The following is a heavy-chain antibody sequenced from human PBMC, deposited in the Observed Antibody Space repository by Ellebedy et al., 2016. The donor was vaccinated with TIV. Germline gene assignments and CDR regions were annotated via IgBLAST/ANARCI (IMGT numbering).Heavy chain of an antibody. Sequence: GSLRLSCAASGFTFSSYSMSWIRQPPGKGLEWIGEINHSGSTNYNPSLKSRVTISVDTSKNQFSLKLSSVTAADTAVYYCARSYRGSAFDIWGQGTMVTVSS. CDR1: GFTFSSYS. CDR3: ARSYRGSAFDI. CDR2: INHSGST. D-gene: IGHD3-10*01. V-gene: IGHV4-34*01. J-gene: IGHJ3*02.